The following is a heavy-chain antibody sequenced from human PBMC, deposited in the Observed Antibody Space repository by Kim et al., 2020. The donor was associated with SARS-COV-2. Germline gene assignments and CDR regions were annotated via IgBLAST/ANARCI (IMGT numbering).Heavy chain of an antibody. D-gene: IGHD5-12*01. CDR3: TTGYSIPYHDHN. J-gene: IGHJ4*02. Sequence: GGSLRHSCGASGFTFSTAWMNWVRQAPGKGLEWVGRIKSKKDGETTAYAAPVNGRFTISRDDSKNTLYLQMSSLKTEDTAVYYCTTGYSIPYHDHNWGQGTLVTVS. CDR1: GFTFSTAW. V-gene: IGHV3-15*01. CDR2: IKSKKDGETT.